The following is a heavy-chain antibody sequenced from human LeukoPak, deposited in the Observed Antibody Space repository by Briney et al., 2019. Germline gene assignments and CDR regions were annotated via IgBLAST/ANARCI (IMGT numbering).Heavy chain of an antibody. CDR2: IYYSGST. V-gene: IGHV4-39*07. D-gene: IGHD6-19*01. CDR3: ARVAVAGTDFDY. CDR1: GGSISSSRDY. J-gene: IGHJ4*02. Sequence: SETLSLTCTVSGGSISSSRDYWAWLRQPPGKGLEWIANIYYSGSTNYNPSLKSRVTISVDTSKNQFSLKLSSVTAADTAVYYCARVAVAGTDFDYWGQGTLVTVSS.